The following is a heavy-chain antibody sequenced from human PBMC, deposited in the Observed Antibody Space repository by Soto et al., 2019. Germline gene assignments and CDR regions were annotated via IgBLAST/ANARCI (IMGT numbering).Heavy chain of an antibody. D-gene: IGHD1-1*01. Sequence: GASVKVSCKASGYTFTSYGISWVRQAPGQGLEWMGWISAYNGNTNYAQKLQGRVTMTTDTSTSTAYMELRSLRSDDTAVYYCARQTRTTFLDAFDIWGQGTMVTVSS. V-gene: IGHV1-18*01. CDR1: GYTFTSYG. J-gene: IGHJ3*02. CDR3: ARQTRTTFLDAFDI. CDR2: ISAYNGNT.